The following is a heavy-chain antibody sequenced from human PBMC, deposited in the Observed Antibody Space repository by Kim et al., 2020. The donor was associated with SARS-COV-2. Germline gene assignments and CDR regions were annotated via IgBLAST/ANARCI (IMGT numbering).Heavy chain of an antibody. J-gene: IGHJ3*01. CDR3: ERGGRDETTGSVWFAFDL. CDR1: GFIFSNYW. V-gene: IGHV3-74*01. CDR2: TTSDGSVT. D-gene: IGHD2-8*02. Sequence: GGSLRLSCAASGFIFSNYWMHWVRQVPGKGLMWVARTTSDGSVTTYAASVKGRFTVSRDNAKNTLNLQMNNLRTDDTAVYSCERGGRDETTGSVWFAFDLWGGGTMVKVSS.